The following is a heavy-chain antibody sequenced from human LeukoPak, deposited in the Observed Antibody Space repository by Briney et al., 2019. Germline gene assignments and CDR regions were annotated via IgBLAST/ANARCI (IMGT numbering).Heavy chain of an antibody. D-gene: IGHD2-8*01. CDR2: IWYDGSNK. CDR3: ASDWGMAPGDY. J-gene: IGHJ4*02. Sequence: GGSLRLSCAASGFTFSSYGMHWVRQAPGKGLEWVAVIWYDGSNKYYADSVKGRFTISRDNSKNTLYLQMNSLGAEDTAVYYCASDWGMAPGDYWGQGTLVTVSS. V-gene: IGHV3-33*01. CDR1: GFTFSSYG.